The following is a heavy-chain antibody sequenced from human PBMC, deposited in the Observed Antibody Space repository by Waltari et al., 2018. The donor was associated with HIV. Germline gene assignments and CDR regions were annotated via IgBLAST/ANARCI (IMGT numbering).Heavy chain of an antibody. J-gene: IGHJ4*02. CDR3: AKDLEPPPAVYCSGGSCSEDY. D-gene: IGHD2-15*01. CDR1: GFTFSSYA. CDR2: ISGSGGST. Sequence: EVQLLESGGGLVQPGGSLRLSCAASGFTFSSYAMSWVRQAPGKGLEWVSAISGSGGSTYYADSVKGRFTISRDNSKNTLYLQMNSLRAEDTAVYYCAKDLEPPPAVYCSGGSCSEDYWGQGTLVTVSS. V-gene: IGHV3-23*01.